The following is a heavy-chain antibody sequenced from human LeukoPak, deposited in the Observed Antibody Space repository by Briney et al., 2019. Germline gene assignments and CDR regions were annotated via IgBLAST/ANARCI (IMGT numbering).Heavy chain of an antibody. CDR1: GGSISRGDYY. J-gene: IGHJ4*02. CDR2: IYNSGST. CDR3: ARDKHDSSGYYTPTFFDH. V-gene: IGHV4-31*03. D-gene: IGHD3-22*01. Sequence: PSETLSLTCTVSGGSISRGDYYWSWIRRHPGKGPEWIGSIYNSGSTNYNPSLKSRVKISADTSKNQFSLKLSSVTVADTAVYYCARDKHDSSGYYTPTFFDHWGQGTLVTVSS.